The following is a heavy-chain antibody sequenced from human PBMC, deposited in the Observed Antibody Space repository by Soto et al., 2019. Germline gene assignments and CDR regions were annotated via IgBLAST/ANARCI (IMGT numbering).Heavy chain of an antibody. V-gene: IGHV4-59*01. Sequence: SETLSLTCTVSGGSISSYYWSWIRQPPGKGLEWIGYIYYSGSTNYNPSLKSRVTISVETSKNQFSLKLSSVTAADTAVYYCARIRDVVVPAANMAYYYYYYMDVWGKGTTVTVSS. D-gene: IGHD2-2*01. CDR1: GGSISSYY. CDR3: ARIRDVVVPAANMAYYYYYYMDV. J-gene: IGHJ6*03. CDR2: IYYSGST.